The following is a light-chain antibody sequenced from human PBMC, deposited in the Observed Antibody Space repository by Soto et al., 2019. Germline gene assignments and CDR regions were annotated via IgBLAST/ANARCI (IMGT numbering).Light chain of an antibody. CDR3: SSYTSINTLV. V-gene: IGLV2-14*01. CDR2: EVS. Sequence: QSALTQPASVSGSPGQSITFSCTGSSSDVGGYNYVSWYQQHPGKAPKLMIYEVSNRPSGVSNRISGSKSGNTASLTISGLQAEDEADYYCSSYTSINTLVFGGGTKLTVL. J-gene: IGLJ2*01. CDR1: SSDVGGYNY.